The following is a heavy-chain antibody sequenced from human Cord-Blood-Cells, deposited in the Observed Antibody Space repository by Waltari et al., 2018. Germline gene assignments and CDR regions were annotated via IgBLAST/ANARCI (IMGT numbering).Heavy chain of an antibody. D-gene: IGHD5-12*01. CDR2: ISSSSSYI. CDR3: ARATIDYYYGMDV. Sequence: EVQLVESGGGLVKPGGSLRLSCAASGFTCRSYSMNWVRQAPGKGLEWVSSISSSSSYIYYADSVKGRFTISRDNAKNSLYLQMNSLRAEDTAVYYCARATIDYYYGMDVWGQGTTVTVSS. CDR1: GFTCRSYS. V-gene: IGHV3-21*01. J-gene: IGHJ6*02.